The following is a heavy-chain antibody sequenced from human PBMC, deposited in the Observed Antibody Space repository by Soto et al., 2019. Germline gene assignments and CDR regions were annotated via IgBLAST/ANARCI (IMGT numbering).Heavy chain of an antibody. CDR3: ARDSTRAYSGSYYYHTDAFEI. Sequence: QVQLVQSGPEVKKPGASVKVSCKASGYAFTNFAISWVRQAPGQGLEWVGWISTYNDNTHYAQKFQGRVTMTTDTSTXXAXVXPTSLTSDDTAVYYCARDSTRAYSGSYYYHTDAFEIWGQGTMVAVSS. CDR1: GYAFTNFA. J-gene: IGHJ3*02. CDR2: ISTYNDNT. V-gene: IGHV1-18*01. D-gene: IGHD1-26*01.